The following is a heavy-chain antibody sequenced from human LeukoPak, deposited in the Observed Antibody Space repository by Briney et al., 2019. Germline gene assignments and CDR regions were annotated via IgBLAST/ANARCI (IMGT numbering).Heavy chain of an antibody. D-gene: IGHD6-19*01. Sequence: GGSLRLSCEASGFTFSTYSMNWVRQAPGKGLEWVSSISGSGGSTYYADSVKGRFTISRDNSKNTLYLQMNSLRAEDTAVYYCAKETVAAPPIDYWGQGTLVTVSS. V-gene: IGHV3-23*01. CDR2: ISGSGGST. J-gene: IGHJ4*02. CDR1: GFTFSTYS. CDR3: AKETVAAPPIDY.